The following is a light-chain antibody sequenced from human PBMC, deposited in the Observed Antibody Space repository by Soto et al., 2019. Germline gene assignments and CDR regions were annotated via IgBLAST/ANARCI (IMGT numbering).Light chain of an antibody. Sequence: AIQLTQSPSSLSASVGDRVTITCRASQVISSALAWYQQKPGKPPKLLIYDASRLESGVPSRFSGSGSGTDFTLTIGSLQPEDFTTYYCQQFSDYPFTFGPGTRVDIK. CDR2: DAS. V-gene: IGKV1D-13*01. CDR1: QVISSA. J-gene: IGKJ3*01. CDR3: QQFSDYPFT.